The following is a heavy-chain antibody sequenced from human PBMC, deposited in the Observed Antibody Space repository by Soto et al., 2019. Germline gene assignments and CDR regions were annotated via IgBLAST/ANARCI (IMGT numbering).Heavy chain of an antibody. J-gene: IGHJ4*02. V-gene: IGHV1-69*01. CDR1: GDSFNDYP. D-gene: IGHD6-13*01. CDR3: ASSYGVSWYGDF. CDR2: TIPVSGTT. Sequence: QVQLVQSGAEVRKPGSSVKVSCHSSGDSFNDYPVTWVRQDPGQGLEWMGGTIPVSGTTNYAQEFQGRVTITADVSTSTVYMELSSLKYEDTALYYCASSYGVSWYGDFWGQGTLVTVSS.